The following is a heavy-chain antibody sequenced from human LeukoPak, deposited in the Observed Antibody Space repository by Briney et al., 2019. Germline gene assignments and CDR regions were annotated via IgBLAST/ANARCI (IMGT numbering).Heavy chain of an antibody. CDR3: AKSRGSSGWAGGFDI. J-gene: IGHJ3*02. CDR1: GFTFSSYA. Sequence: GGSLRLSCAASGFTFSSYAMSWVRQAPGKGLEWVSTFSGSGDNTYYADSVKGRFTISRDNSKNTVYLQMNSLRGEDTAVYYCAKSRGSSGWAGGFDIWGQGTMVTVSS. D-gene: IGHD6-19*01. V-gene: IGHV3-23*01. CDR2: FSGSGDNT.